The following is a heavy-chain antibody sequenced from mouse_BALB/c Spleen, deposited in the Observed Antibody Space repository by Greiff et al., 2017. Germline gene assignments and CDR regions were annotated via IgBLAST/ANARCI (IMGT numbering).Heavy chain of an antibody. J-gene: IGHJ3*01. CDR3: ALDYDGGFAY. V-gene: IGHV1-47*01. D-gene: IGHD2-4*01. Sequence: QVQLQQSGAELVKPGASVKMSCKAFGYTFTTYPIEWMKQNHGKSLEWIGNFHPYNDDTKYNEKFMGKAKLTVEKSSSTVYLELSRLTSDDSAVYYCALDYDGGFAYWGQGTLVTVSA. CDR1: GYTFTTYP. CDR2: FHPYNDDT.